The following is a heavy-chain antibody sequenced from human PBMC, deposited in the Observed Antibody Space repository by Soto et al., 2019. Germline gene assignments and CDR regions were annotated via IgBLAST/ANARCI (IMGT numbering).Heavy chain of an antibody. CDR1: GGSISSYF. CDR3: ARHGEHSSSWYFDF. D-gene: IGHD6-13*01. Sequence: PSETLSLTCTVSGGSISSYFWSWIRQSPGKGLEWIGYIYYSGSTNYNPSLKSRVTISVGTSKTQFSLKLSSVTAADTAVYYCARHGEHSSSWYFDFWGQGTLVTVSS. J-gene: IGHJ4*02. V-gene: IGHV4-59*08. CDR2: IYYSGST.